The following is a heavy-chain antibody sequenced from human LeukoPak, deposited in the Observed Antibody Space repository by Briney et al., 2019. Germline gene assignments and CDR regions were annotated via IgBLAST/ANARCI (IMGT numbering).Heavy chain of an antibody. CDR3: AREPYYYDTSGSDAFDI. J-gene: IGHJ3*02. CDR1: GGSISSYY. Sequence: PSETLSLTCTVSGGSISSYYWSWIRQPAGKGLEWIGRTYISGSTNYNPSLKSRVTMSLDTSKNQFSLKLSSVTAADTAVYYCAREPYYYDTSGSDAFDIWGQGTMVTVSS. D-gene: IGHD3-22*01. V-gene: IGHV4-4*07. CDR2: TYISGST.